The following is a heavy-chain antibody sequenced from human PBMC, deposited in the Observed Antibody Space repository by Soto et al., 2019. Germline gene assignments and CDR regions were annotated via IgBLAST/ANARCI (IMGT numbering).Heavy chain of an antibody. CDR1: GGSISSGGYY. V-gene: IGHV4-31*03. CDR3: ARERGVTFAYVDV. CDR2: IYYSGST. J-gene: IGHJ6*02. Sequence: PSETLSLTCTVSGGSISSGGYYWSWIRQHPGKGLEWIGYIYYSGSTYYNPSLKSRVTISVDTSKNQFSLKLSPVTAADTAVYYCARERGVTFAYVDVWGQGTTVTVSS. D-gene: IGHD3-10*01.